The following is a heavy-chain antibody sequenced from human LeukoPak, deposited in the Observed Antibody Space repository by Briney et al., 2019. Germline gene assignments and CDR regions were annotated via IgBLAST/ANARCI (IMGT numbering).Heavy chain of an antibody. CDR2: INTNTGNP. CDR3: ARDHRGVTTYY. CDR1: GYTFTSYD. Sequence: ASVKVSCKASGYTFTSYDINWVRQATGQGLEWMGWINTNTGNPTYAQGFTGRFVFSLDTSVSTAYLQISSLKAEDTAVYYCARDHRGVTTYYWGQGTLVTVSS. D-gene: IGHD4-17*01. J-gene: IGHJ4*02. V-gene: IGHV7-4-1*02.